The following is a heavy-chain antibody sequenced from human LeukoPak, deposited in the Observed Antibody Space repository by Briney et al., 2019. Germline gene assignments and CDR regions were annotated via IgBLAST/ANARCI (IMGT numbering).Heavy chain of an antibody. J-gene: IGHJ4*02. V-gene: IGHV4-59*01. CDR2: IYYSGST. D-gene: IGHD3-22*01. CDR3: ARDGRGYYDSSGHYPLF. Sequence: SETLSLTCTVSGGSISSYYWSWIRQPPGKGLEWIGYIYYSGSTNYNPSLKSRVTISVDTSKNQFSLKLSSETAADTAVYYCARDGRGYYDSSGHYPLFWGQGTLVTVSS. CDR1: GGSISSYY.